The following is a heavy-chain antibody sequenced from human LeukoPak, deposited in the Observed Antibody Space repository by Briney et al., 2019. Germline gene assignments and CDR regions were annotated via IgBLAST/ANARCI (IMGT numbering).Heavy chain of an antibody. D-gene: IGHD3-22*01. CDR3: ARGWVPSDITLK. CDR1: GFTFSSYW. V-gene: IGHV3-74*01. J-gene: IGHJ3*01. CDR2: INSDGSDT. Sequence: GESLRLSCAASGFTFSSYWMHWVRQAPGKGLVWVARINSDGSDTNYADSVKGRFTISRDNARNTVYLQMSCLRAEDTAVYYCARGWVPSDITLKWGQGTMVTVSS.